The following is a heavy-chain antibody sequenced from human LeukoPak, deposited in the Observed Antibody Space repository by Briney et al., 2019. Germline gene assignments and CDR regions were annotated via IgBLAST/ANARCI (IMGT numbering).Heavy chain of an antibody. CDR3: AREARGSSSGY. V-gene: IGHV5-51*01. CDR2: IYPGDSDT. Sequence: GESLKISCKGSGYNFDSHWIGWVRQMPGKGLEWMGIIYPGDSDTRYSPSFRGQVTISADKSISTAYLQWNSLKASDSAMYYCAREARGSSSGYWGQGTLVTVSS. J-gene: IGHJ4*02. D-gene: IGHD3-10*01. CDR1: GYNFDSHW.